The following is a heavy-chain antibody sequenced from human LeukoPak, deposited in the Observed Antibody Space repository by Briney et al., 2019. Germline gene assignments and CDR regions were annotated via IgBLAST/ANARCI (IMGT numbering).Heavy chain of an antibody. CDR2: ISYDGSNK. J-gene: IGHJ3*02. V-gene: IGHV3-30-3*01. CDR1: GFTFSSYA. CDR3: ARGSWKKGNAFDI. Sequence: GRSLRLSCAASGFTFSSYAMHWVRQAPGKGLEWVAVISYDGSNKYYADSVKGRFTISRDNSKSTLYLQMNSLRAEDTAVYYCARGSWKKGNAFDIWGQGTMVTVSS. D-gene: IGHD1-1*01.